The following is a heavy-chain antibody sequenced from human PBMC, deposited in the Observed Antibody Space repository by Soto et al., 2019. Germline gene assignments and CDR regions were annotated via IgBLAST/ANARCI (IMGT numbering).Heavy chain of an antibody. V-gene: IGHV3-23*01. D-gene: IGHD4-17*01. CDR3: AKDWFLTTVTPGWFDP. CDR1: GFTFSSYA. CDR2: ISGSGGST. Sequence: GGSLRLSCAASGFTFSSYAMSWVRQAPGKGLEWVSAISGSGGSTYYADSVKGRFTISRDNSKNTLYLQMNSLRAEDTAVYYCAKDWFLTTVTPGWFDPWGQGTLVTVSS. J-gene: IGHJ5*02.